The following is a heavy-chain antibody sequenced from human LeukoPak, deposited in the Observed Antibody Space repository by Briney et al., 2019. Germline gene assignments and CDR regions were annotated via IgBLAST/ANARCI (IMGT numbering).Heavy chain of an antibody. CDR3: AKDPTAMVISFVDY. CDR1: GFTFSSYA. V-gene: IGHV3-23*01. J-gene: IGHJ4*02. Sequence: PGGSLRLPCAASGFTFSSYAMSWVRQAPGKGLEWVSAISGSGGSTYYADSVKGRFTISRDNSKNTLYLQMNSLRAEDTAVYYCAKDPTAMVISFVDYWGQGTLVTVSS. CDR2: ISGSGGST. D-gene: IGHD5-18*01.